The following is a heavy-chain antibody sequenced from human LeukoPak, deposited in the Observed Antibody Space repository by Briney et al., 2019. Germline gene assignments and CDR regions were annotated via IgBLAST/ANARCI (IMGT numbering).Heavy chain of an antibody. D-gene: IGHD3-3*01. V-gene: IGHV4-59*01. CDR3: ARTYYDFWARGGFDI. J-gene: IGHJ3*02. CDR1: GVSISSYY. Sequence: SETLSLTCTVSGVSISSYYWSWIRQPPGKGLEWIGYIYYSGSTNYNPSLKSRVTISVDTSKNQFSLKLSSVTAADTAVYYCARTYYDFWARGGFDIWGQGTMVTVSS. CDR2: IYYSGST.